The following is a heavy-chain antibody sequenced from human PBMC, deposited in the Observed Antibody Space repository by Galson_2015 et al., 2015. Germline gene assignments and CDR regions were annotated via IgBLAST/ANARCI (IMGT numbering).Heavy chain of an antibody. Sequence: SLRLSCAASGFTFSSYSMNWVRQAPGEGLEWVSYMSSISNTIYYADSVKGRFTISRDNAKNSLYLQMNSLRDEDTAVYYCARAEYSSTWGIIDYWGQGTLVTVSS. CDR3: ARAEYSSTWGIIDY. CDR2: MSSISNTI. V-gene: IGHV3-48*02. J-gene: IGHJ4*02. D-gene: IGHD6-13*01. CDR1: GFTFSSYS.